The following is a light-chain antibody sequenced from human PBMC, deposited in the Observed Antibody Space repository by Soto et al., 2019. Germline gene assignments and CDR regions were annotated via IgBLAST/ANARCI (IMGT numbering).Light chain of an antibody. J-gene: IGKJ1*01. V-gene: IGKV1-5*01. Sequence: DIQMTQSPSTLSASVGDRVTITCRASQSISSWLAWYQQKPGKAPKLLISDAFSLKSGVPSRFSGSGSATEFTRTISSLQPDDFATYYCQQYNGYSRTFGQGTKVEIK. CDR2: DAF. CDR1: QSISSW. CDR3: QQYNGYSRT.